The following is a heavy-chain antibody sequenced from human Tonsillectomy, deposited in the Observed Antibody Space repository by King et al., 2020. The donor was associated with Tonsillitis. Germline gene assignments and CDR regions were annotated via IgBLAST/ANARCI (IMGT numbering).Heavy chain of an antibody. V-gene: IGHV3-30*18. CDR3: AKEGGAQYCSSASCSADY. J-gene: IGHJ4*02. CDR2: ISSDRSDK. Sequence: VQLVESGGGVGQPGGSLRLSCAASGFTFSDFGMLWVRQAPGKGLYWVATISSDRSDKDYGDSVRGRFTISRDNSRNTLYLQVNSLGADDTAVYYCAKEGGAQYCSSASCSADYWGQGTLVTVSS. D-gene: IGHD2-2*01. CDR1: GFTFSDFG.